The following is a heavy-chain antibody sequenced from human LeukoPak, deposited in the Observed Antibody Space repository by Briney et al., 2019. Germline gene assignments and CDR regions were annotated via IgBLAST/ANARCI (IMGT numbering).Heavy chain of an antibody. CDR3: VRAHYDYGDALDF. Sequence: GGSQRLSCAASGFNFKSYTMNWVRQPPGKGLEWVSFISSTSSYIYYADAVWGRFTISRDNANNSLYLQMNSLTVEDTAVYYCVRAHYDYGDALDFWGQGSLVTVSS. V-gene: IGHV3-21*01. CDR2: ISSTSSYI. J-gene: IGHJ4*02. D-gene: IGHD4/OR15-4a*01. CDR1: GFNFKSYT.